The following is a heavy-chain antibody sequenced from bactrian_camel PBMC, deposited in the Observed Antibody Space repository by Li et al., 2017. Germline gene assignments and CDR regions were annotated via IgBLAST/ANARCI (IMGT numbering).Heavy chain of an antibody. CDR3: AAGEPRGGSCLLEYSDY. D-gene: IGHD7*01. J-gene: IGHJ4*01. CDR2: ISRDDVT. V-gene: IGHV3S57*01. Sequence: HVQLVESGGGSVQSGGSLRLSCTVSGSTYNTYCMAWFRQAPGKEREGVAAISRDDVTVYRDSAKGRFTISQDNANNTVYLQMNNLKPGDTGMYYCAAGEPRGGSCLLEYSDYWGQGTQVTVS. CDR1: GSTYNTYC.